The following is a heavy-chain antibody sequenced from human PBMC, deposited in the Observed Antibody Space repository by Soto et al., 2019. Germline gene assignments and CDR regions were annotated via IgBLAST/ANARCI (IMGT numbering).Heavy chain of an antibody. CDR1: GFTFSDYY. Sequence: PGGSLRLSCAASGFTFSDYYMSWIRQAPGKGLEWVSYISSSSSHTNYADSVKGRFTISRDNAKNSLYLQMNSLRAEDTAVYYCARDKSRYDYWGQGTLVTVSS. CDR2: ISSSSSHT. V-gene: IGHV3-11*06. CDR3: ARDKSRYDY. J-gene: IGHJ4*02. D-gene: IGHD2-2*01.